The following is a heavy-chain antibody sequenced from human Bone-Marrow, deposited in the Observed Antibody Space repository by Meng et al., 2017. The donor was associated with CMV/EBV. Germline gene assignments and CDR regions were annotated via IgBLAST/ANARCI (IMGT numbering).Heavy chain of an antibody. Sequence: ASVKVSCKASGGTFSSYTISWVRQAPGQGLEWMGWISAYNGNTNYAQKLQGRVTMTTDTSTSTAYMELRSLRSDDTAVYYCARGEGRITIFGVVIKGPLAYWGQGTLVTVSS. D-gene: IGHD3-3*01. CDR2: ISAYNGNT. V-gene: IGHV1-18*01. J-gene: IGHJ4*02. CDR3: ARGEGRITIFGVVIKGPLAY. CDR1: GGTFSSYT.